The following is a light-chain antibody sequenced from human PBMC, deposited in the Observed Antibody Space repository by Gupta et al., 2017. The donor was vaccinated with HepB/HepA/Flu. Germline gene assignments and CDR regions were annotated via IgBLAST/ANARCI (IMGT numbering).Light chain of an antibody. CDR2: DAS. CDR3: QQRSNWPPG. CDR1: QSVSSY. Sequence: ETVLTQSPATLSLSPGERATLSCRASQSVSSYLAWYQQKPGQAPRLLIYDASNRATGIPARFSGSGSGTDFTLTISSLEPEDFAVYYGQQRSNWPPGFGQGTKVEIK. V-gene: IGKV3-11*01. J-gene: IGKJ1*01.